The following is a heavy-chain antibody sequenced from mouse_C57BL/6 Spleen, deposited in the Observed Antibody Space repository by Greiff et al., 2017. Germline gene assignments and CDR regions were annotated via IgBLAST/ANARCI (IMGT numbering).Heavy chain of an antibody. CDR2: SRNKANDYTT. D-gene: IGHD3-1*01. CDR1: GFTFSDFY. Sequence: EVQLVESGGGLVQSGRSLRLSCATSGFTFSDFYMEWVRQAPGKGLEWIAASRNKANDYTTEYSASVKGRFIVSRDTSQSILYLQMNALRAEDTAIYYCARDAFGSFDYWGQGTTLTVSS. V-gene: IGHV7-1*01. J-gene: IGHJ2*01. CDR3: ARDAFGSFDY.